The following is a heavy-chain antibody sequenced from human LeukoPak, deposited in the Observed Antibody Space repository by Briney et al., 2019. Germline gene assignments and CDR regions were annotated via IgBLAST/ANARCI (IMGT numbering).Heavy chain of an antibody. J-gene: IGHJ4*02. CDR1: GFTFSSYG. V-gene: IGHV3-30*18. D-gene: IGHD6-19*01. CDR2: ISYDGSNK. Sequence: GRSLRLSCAASGFTFSSYGMHWVRQAPGKGLEWVAVISYDGSNKYYADSVKGRFTISRDNSENTLYLQMNSLRAEDTAVYYCAKEGVGGSGWDDWGQGTLVTVSS. CDR3: AKEGVGGSGWDD.